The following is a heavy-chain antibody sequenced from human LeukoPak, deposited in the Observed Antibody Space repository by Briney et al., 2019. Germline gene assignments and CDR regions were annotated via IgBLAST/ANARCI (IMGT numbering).Heavy chain of an antibody. CDR3: AGFRGSWFFDV. Sequence: PGGSLRLSCAASGFTVSTNYMSWVRQAPGKGLEWVSVIYSGGSIYYADSVKGRFTISRRNSENSLYLQMSSLRADDTAVYYCAGFRGSWFFDVWGQGTMVTVSS. D-gene: IGHD6-13*01. CDR2: IYSGGSI. CDR1: GFTVSTNY. V-gene: IGHV3-53*01. J-gene: IGHJ3*01.